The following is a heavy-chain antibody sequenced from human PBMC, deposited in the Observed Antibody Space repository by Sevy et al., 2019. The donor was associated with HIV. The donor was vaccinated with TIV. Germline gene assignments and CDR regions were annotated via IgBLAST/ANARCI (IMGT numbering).Heavy chain of an antibody. D-gene: IGHD2-2*01. CDR2: FDPEDGET. Sequence: ASVKVSCKVSGSTLTQLSIHWVRQAPGKGLEWMGSFDPEDGETVYAQRFQGRVTMTEDTSTDTAYMRLSSLRAEDTAVYYCAKSEDQLLNYYYGMDVWGQGTTVTVSS. CDR1: GSTLTQLS. J-gene: IGHJ6*02. CDR3: AKSEDQLLNYYYGMDV. V-gene: IGHV1-24*01.